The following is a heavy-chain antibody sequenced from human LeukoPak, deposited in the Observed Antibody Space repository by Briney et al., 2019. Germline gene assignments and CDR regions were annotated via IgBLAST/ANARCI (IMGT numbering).Heavy chain of an antibody. CDR2: IYYSGST. D-gene: IGHD1-7*01. V-gene: IGHV4-39*01. CDR3: ARALGELRMGRQDYFDY. J-gene: IGHJ4*02. CDR1: GVSISSNSYY. Sequence: PSETLSLTCSVSGVSISSNSYYWGWIRQPPGKGLKWIGSIYYSGSTYYNPSLKSRVTISVDTSKNQFSLKLSSVTAADTAVYYCARALGELRMGRQDYFDYWGQGTLVTVSS.